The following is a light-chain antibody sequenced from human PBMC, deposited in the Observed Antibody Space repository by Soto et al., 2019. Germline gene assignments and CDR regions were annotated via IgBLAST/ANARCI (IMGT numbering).Light chain of an antibody. CDR2: DVT. Sequence: QSALTQPASVSGSPGQSITISCTGTSSDVGGYNYVSWYQQHPGKAPKLMIYDVTNRPSGISNRFSGSKSGNTASLTISGLQAEDEAHYYCSSYTTSRTLVFGGGTKVTVL. CDR1: SSDVGGYNY. CDR3: SSYTTSRTLV. J-gene: IGLJ2*01. V-gene: IGLV2-14*03.